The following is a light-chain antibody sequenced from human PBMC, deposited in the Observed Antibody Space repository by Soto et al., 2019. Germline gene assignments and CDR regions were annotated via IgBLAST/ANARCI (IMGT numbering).Light chain of an antibody. V-gene: IGKV1-27*01. CDR3: QKYNSASLT. J-gene: IGKJ4*01. CDR2: AAS. Sequence: DIQMTQSPSSLSASVGDRVTITCRASQGISNYLAWYQQKPGTAPKLLIYAASALQSGVPSRFGGSGSGTDFTLTINSLQPEDVPTYYCQKYNSASLTFGGGTKVEIK. CDR1: QGISNY.